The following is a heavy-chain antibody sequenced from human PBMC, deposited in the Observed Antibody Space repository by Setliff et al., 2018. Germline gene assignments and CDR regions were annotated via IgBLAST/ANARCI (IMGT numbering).Heavy chain of an antibody. J-gene: IGHJ5*02. CDR3: ARVTNWGLDLRFDP. D-gene: IGHD7-27*01. V-gene: IGHV4-59*01. Sequence: KPSETLSLTCTVSGDSISSYYWSWIRQPPGKGLEWIGYIYYSGSTNYNPSLKSRVTMSVATFENHFSLKLNSLTAADTAVYYCARVTNWGLDLRFDPWGQGILVTVSS. CDR2: IYYSGST. CDR1: GDSISSYY.